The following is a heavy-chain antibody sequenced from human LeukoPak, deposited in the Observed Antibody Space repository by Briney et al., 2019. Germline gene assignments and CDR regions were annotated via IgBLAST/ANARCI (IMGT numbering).Heavy chain of an antibody. V-gene: IGHV4-39*01. CDR3: ARRLPKLLWFGEAGNNWFDP. Sequence: SETLSLTCTVSGGSISSSSYYWGWIRQPPGKGLEWIGSIYYSGSTYYNPSLKSRVTISVDTSKNQSSLKLSSVTAADTAVYYCARRLPKLLWFGEAGNNWFDPWGQGTLVTVSS. D-gene: IGHD3-10*01. CDR1: GGSISSSSYY. J-gene: IGHJ5*02. CDR2: IYYSGST.